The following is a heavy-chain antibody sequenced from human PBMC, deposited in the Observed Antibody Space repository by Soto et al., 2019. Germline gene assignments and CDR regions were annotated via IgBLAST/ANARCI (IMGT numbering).Heavy chain of an antibody. J-gene: IGHJ4*02. V-gene: IGHV3-33*01. D-gene: IGHD6-13*01. Sequence: QVQVVESGGGVVQPGRSLTVSCTASGFTLSSFGMHWIRQAPGKGLEWVALSWFDGSKSYYADSVKGRFTVSRARDMXXXXXXXXXXXXXXXXXXXXXXXXXSTWPSYWGQGTLVTX. CDR3: XXXXXSTWPSY. CDR2: SWFDGSKS. CDR1: GFTLSSFG.